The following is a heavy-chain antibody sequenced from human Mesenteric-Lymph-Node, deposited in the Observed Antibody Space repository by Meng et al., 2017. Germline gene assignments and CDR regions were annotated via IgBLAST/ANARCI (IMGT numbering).Heavy chain of an antibody. Sequence: ESLKISCAASGFTFSSYWMSWVRQPAGKGLEWIGRIYTSGSTNYNPSLKSRVTMSVDTSKNQFSLKLSSVTAADTAVYYCAQSGYDFDYWGQGTLVTVSS. J-gene: IGHJ4*02. D-gene: IGHD5-12*01. CDR1: GFTFSSYW. V-gene: IGHV4-4*07. CDR3: AQSGYDFDY. CDR2: IYTSGST.